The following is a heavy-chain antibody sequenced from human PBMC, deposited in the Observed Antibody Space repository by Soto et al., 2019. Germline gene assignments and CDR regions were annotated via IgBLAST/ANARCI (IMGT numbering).Heavy chain of an antibody. D-gene: IGHD3-10*01. J-gene: IGHJ4*02. CDR3: ARDLYYYGSAFYY. V-gene: IGHV4-39*02. CDR1: GGSISNSRDY. CDR2: IYYSGKT. Sequence: PSETLSLTCTVSGGSISNSRDYWGWIRQPPGKGLEWIATIYYSGKTYYNPSLKSRVTISVDTSKNQFSLKLSSVTAADTAVYYCARDLYYYGSAFYYWGQGTLVTVSS.